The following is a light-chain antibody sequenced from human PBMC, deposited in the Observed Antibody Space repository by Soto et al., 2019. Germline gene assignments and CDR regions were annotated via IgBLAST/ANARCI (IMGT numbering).Light chain of an antibody. CDR3: QQSYNTPRT. CDR1: QGISTY. CDR2: EAS. J-gene: IGKJ1*01. V-gene: IGKV1-39*01. Sequence: DIQMTQSPSSLSASVGDSVTITCRASQGISTYLNWYQQKPGKAPKVLIYEASSLQSGVPSRFSGSGSGTDFTLTITSLQPEDFATYYCQQSYNTPRTFGQGTKVEI.